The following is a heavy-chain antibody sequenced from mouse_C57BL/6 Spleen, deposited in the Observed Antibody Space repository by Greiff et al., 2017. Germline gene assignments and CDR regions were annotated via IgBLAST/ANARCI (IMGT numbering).Heavy chain of an antibody. V-gene: IGHV1-39*01. D-gene: IGHD1-1*01. CDR2: INPNYGTT. J-gene: IGHJ4*01. CDR1: GYSFTDYN. CDR3: ARADYGSSSYYAMDY. Sequence: VQLQQSGPELVKPGASVKISCKASGYSFTDYNMNWVKQSNGKSLEWIGVINPNYGTTSYNQKFKGKATLTVDQSSRTAYMQLNSLTSEGAAVYYCARADYGSSSYYAMDYWGQGTSVTVSS.